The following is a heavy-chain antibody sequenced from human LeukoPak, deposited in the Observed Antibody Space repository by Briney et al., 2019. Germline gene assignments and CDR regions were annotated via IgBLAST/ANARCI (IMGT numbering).Heavy chain of an antibody. J-gene: IGHJ4*02. CDR2: IYHSGST. D-gene: IGHD3-22*01. V-gene: IGHV4-38-2*02. Sequence: SETLSLTCSVSGYSISSNYYWGWIRQPPGKGLEWIGTIYHSGSTYNNPSLKSRVTISLDTSKNQFSLKLNSVTASDTAVYYCARVRYDSSGYYSIFDYWGQGTLVTVSS. CDR3: ARVRYDSSGYYSIFDY. CDR1: GYSISSNYY.